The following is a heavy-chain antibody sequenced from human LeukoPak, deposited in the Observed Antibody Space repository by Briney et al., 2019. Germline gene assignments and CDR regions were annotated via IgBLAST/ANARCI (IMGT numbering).Heavy chain of an antibody. CDR3: ARRAPYDDYADY. CDR1: GGTFSSYA. CDR2: IIPIFGTA. V-gene: IGHV1-69*06. Sequence: GASVKVSCKASGGTFSSYAISWVRQAPGQGLEWMGGIIPIFGTANYAQKFQGRVTITADKSTRTAYMELSSLRSDDTAVYYCARRAPYDDYADYWGQGTLVTVSS. D-gene: IGHD5-12*01. J-gene: IGHJ4*02.